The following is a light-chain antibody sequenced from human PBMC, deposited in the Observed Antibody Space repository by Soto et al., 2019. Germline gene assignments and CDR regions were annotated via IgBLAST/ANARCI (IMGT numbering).Light chain of an antibody. CDR2: AAS. J-gene: IGKJ1*01. V-gene: IGKV1-5*01. CDR1: QNIERW. Sequence: DIQMTQSPSTLSASVGDRVTITCRASQNIERWLAWYQQKPGKAPKLLIYAASSLQSGVPSRFSGSGSGTEFTLTISSLQPDDFATYYCQQYNSYSRTFGQGTKVDIK. CDR3: QQYNSYSRT.